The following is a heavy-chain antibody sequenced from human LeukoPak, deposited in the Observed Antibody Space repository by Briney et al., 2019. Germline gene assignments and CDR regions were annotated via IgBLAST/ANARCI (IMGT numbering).Heavy chain of an antibody. CDR3: ATHDDGDFYGFDI. Sequence: ASVKVSCKAFGYTFTDYYMQWVRQAPGQGLEWMGWINPSSGGTDYAQKFQGRVTMTRDTSISTAYMELRRLRSDDTAVYYCATHDDGDFYGFDIWGQGTMVTVSS. CDR1: GYTFTDYY. D-gene: IGHD4-17*01. J-gene: IGHJ3*02. V-gene: IGHV1-2*02. CDR2: INPSSGGT.